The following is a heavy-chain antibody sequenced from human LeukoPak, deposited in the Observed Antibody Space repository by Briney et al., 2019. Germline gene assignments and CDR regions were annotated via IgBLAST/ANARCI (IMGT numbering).Heavy chain of an antibody. Sequence: GGSLRLSCATSGFTLTSYTMHWVRQAPGKGLEWVAVVSYDGTKISYADSVKGRFTMSRDISKNTLYLQMNSLKPEDSALYYCARDRVQIWSYVGTFDSWGQGTLVTVSS. J-gene: IGHJ4*02. CDR1: GFTLTSYT. D-gene: IGHD5-18*01. CDR2: VSYDGTKI. V-gene: IGHV3-30-3*01. CDR3: ARDRVQIWSYVGTFDS.